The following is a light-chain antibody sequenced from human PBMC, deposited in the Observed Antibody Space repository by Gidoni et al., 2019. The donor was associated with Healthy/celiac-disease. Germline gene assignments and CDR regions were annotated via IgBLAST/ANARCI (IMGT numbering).Light chain of an antibody. V-gene: IGKV1-39*01. Sequence: IQFTQSPSSLSASVGDRVTITCRASQSISSYLNWYQQKPGKAPKLLIYAASSLQSGVPSRFSGSGSGTDFTLTISSLQPEDFATYYCQQSYSTLYTFGQGTKLEIK. CDR3: QQSYSTLYT. J-gene: IGKJ2*01. CDR2: AAS. CDR1: QSISSY.